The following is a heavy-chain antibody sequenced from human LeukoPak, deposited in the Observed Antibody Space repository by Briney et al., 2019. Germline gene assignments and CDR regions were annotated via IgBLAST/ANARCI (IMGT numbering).Heavy chain of an antibody. Sequence: PGRSLRLSCAASGFTYSSYGMHWVRQAPGKGLEWVAFIWYDGSNKYYADSVKGRFTISRDNSKNTVYLQMNSLRAEDTAVYYCASGVVTATACDYWGQGTLVTVSS. CDR2: IWYDGSNK. V-gene: IGHV3-33*01. CDR3: ASGVVTATACDY. J-gene: IGHJ4*02. CDR1: GFTYSSYG. D-gene: IGHD2-21*02.